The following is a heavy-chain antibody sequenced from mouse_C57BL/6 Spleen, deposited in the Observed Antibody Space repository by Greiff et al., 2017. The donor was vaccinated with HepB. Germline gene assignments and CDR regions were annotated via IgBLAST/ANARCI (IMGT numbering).Heavy chain of an antibody. V-gene: IGHV1-81*01. CDR3: ARNYGNPYAMDY. Sequence: VMLVESGAELARPGASVKLSCKASGYTFTSYGISWVKQRTGQGLEWIGEIYPRSGNTYYNEKFKGKATLTADKSSSTAYMELRSLTSEDSAVYFCARNYGNPYAMDYWGQGTSVTVSS. CDR1: GYTFTSYG. J-gene: IGHJ4*01. CDR2: IYPRSGNT. D-gene: IGHD2-1*01.